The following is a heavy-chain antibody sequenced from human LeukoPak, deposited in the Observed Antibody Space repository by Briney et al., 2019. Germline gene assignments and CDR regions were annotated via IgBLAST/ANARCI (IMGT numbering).Heavy chain of an antibody. V-gene: IGHV1-46*01. Sequence: APVKVSCKASGYTFTSYYMHWVRQAPGQGLEWMGVINPSGGSTSYAQKFQGRVTMTRDTSTSTVYMELSSLRSEDTAVYYCARDLPEYYYDSSGSNFDYWGQGTLVTVSS. CDR1: GYTFTSYY. CDR3: ARDLPEYYYDSSGSNFDY. CDR2: INPSGGST. J-gene: IGHJ4*02. D-gene: IGHD3-22*01.